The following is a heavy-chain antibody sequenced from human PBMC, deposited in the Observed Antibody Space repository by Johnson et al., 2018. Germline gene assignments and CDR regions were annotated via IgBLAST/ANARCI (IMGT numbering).Heavy chain of an antibody. V-gene: IGHV1-69*01. CDR1: GGTFSSYA. Sequence: QVQLQESGAEVKKPGSSVKVSCKASGGTFSSYAISWVRQAPGQGLEWMGGIIPIFGTANYAQKFQGRVTITGEESTSTADMELRSLRSEDTAVYYCARGRRVTTEGKDACDIWGEGTMFTVSS. CDR2: IIPIFGTA. D-gene: IGHD4-17*01. CDR3: ARGRRVTTEGKDACDI. J-gene: IGHJ3*02.